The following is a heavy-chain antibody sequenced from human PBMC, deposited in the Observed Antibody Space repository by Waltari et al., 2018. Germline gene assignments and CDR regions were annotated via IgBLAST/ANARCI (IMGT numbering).Heavy chain of an antibody. D-gene: IGHD2-21*02. CDR1: GYSISSGYY. CDR2: IYHSGST. V-gene: IGHV4-38-2*01. CDR3: ARLDGGNSLTPLFPDY. J-gene: IGHJ4*02. Sequence: QVQLQESGPGLVKPSETLSLTCAVSGYSISSGYYWGWIRQPPGKGLEWIGSIYHSGSTYYNPSLKSRVTISVDTSKNQFSLKLSSVTAADTAVYYCARLDGGNSLTPLFPDYWGQGTLVTVS.